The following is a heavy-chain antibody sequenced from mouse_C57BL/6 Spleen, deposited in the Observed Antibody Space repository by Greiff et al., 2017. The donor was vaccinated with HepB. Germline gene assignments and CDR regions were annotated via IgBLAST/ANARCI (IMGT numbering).Heavy chain of an antibody. CDR2: ISDGGSYT. Sequence: EVHLVESGGGLVKPGGSLKLSCAASGFTFSSYAMSWVRQTPEKRLEWVATISDGGSYTYYPDNVKGRFTISRDNAKNNLYLQMSHLKSEDTAMYYCARGEGYFDYWGQGTTLTVSS. CDR3: ARGEGYFDY. CDR1: GFTFSSYA. V-gene: IGHV5-4*01. J-gene: IGHJ2*01.